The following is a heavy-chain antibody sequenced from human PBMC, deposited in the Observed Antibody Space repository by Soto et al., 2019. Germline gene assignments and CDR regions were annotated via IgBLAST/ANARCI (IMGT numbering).Heavy chain of an antibody. Sequence: GASVKVSCKASGGTFSSYAISWVRQAPGQGLEWMGGIIPIFGTANYAQKFQGRVTITADESTSTAYMELSSLRSEDTAVYYCARDFYLDTAMARENYYYYYGMDVWGQGTTVTVSS. J-gene: IGHJ6*02. CDR3: ARDFYLDTAMARENYYYYYGMDV. CDR2: IIPIFGTA. V-gene: IGHV1-69*13. CDR1: GGTFSSYA. D-gene: IGHD5-18*01.